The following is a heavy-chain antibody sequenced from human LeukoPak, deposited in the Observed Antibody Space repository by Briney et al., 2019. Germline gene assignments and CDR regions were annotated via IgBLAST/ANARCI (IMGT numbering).Heavy chain of an antibody. D-gene: IGHD3-22*01. V-gene: IGHV3-30*18. CDR1: GFTFSSYG. CDR3: AKEGIENSSGYYPRWFDP. J-gene: IGHJ5*02. CDR2: ISYDGSNK. Sequence: GGSLRLSCAASGFTFSSYGMHWVRLAPGKGLEWVAVISYDGSNKYYADSVKGRFTISRDNSKNTLYLQMNSLRAEDTAVYYCAKEGIENSSGYYPRWFDPWGQGTLVTVSS.